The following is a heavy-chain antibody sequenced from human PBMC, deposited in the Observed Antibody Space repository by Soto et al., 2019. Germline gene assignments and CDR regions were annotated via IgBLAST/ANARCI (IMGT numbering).Heavy chain of an antibody. J-gene: IGHJ3*02. CDR1: GGTFSSYA. CDR3: ERGHQYGGNSEDFDI. CDR2: IIPIFGTA. D-gene: IGHD2-21*02. Sequence: SVKVSCKASGGTFSSYAISWLRQALGQGLEWMGGIIPIFGTANYAQKFQGRVTITADESTSTAYMELSSLRSEDTAVYYCERGHQYGGNSEDFDIWGQGTMVTVSS. V-gene: IGHV1-69*13.